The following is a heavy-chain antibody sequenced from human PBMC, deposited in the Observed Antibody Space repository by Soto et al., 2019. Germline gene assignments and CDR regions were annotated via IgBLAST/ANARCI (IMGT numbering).Heavy chain of an antibody. D-gene: IGHD5-12*01. J-gene: IGHJ4*02. Sequence: SETLSLTCTVSGVSINTFYWSWVRQPAGKGLEWIGRIFSSGSTSFNPSFESRVAMSVDTSKNHFSLNLSSVTAADMAVFYCAREGSYSAYNFAHGIQLWSFDFWGQGALVPVSS. CDR3: AREGSYSAYNFAHGIQLWSFDF. CDR2: IFSSGST. V-gene: IGHV4-4*07. CDR1: GVSINTFY.